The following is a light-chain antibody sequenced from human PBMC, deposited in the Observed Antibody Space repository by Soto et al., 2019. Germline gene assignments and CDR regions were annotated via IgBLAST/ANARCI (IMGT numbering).Light chain of an antibody. J-gene: IGKJ4*01. CDR2: AAS. Sequence: DIQMIQSPSSLSASVGDRVIITCRASQTINSYLNWYQQKPGKAPKLLIYAASSLQSGVPSRFSGSGSGTDFTLTISSLQPEDFATYFCQQSYRTPLTFGGGTKVESK. CDR3: QQSYRTPLT. CDR1: QTINSY. V-gene: IGKV1-39*01.